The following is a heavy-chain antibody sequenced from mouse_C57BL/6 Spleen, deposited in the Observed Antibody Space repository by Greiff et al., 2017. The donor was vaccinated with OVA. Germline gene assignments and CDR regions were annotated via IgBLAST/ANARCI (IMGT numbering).Heavy chain of an antibody. Sequence: QVQLKQSGAELVRPGTSVKVSCKASGYAFTNYLIEWVKQRPGQGLEWIGVINPGSGGTNYNEKFKGKATLTADKSSSTAYMQLSSLTSEDSAVYFCARSYYYGSSYPYAMDYWGQGTSVTVSS. CDR1: GYAFTNYL. J-gene: IGHJ4*01. CDR2: INPGSGGT. V-gene: IGHV1-54*01. D-gene: IGHD1-1*01. CDR3: ARSYYYGSSYPYAMDY.